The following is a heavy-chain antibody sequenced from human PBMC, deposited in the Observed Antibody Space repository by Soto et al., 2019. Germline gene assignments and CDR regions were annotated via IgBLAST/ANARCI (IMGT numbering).Heavy chain of an antibody. J-gene: IGHJ4*02. CDR3: GRSGEWLLPLGDC. V-gene: IGHV3-64*01. Sequence: HPGGSLRLSCAASGFTFSSYAMHWFRQAPGKGLEYVSAISSNGGSTYYANSVKGRFAISRDNSKNTLYLQMGSLRAEDMAVYYCGRSGEWLLPLGDCWGQGTLVTVSS. D-gene: IGHD3-22*01. CDR1: GFTFSSYA. CDR2: ISSNGGST.